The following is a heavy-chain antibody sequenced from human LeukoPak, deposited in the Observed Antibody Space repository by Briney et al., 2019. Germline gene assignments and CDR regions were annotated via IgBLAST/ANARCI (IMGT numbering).Heavy chain of an antibody. J-gene: IGHJ5*02. Sequence: SQTLSLMCAVSGDPISSGGYSWSWVRRPPGKGLEWIGYIYHSGSTYYNPSLKSRVTISVDRSKNQFSLKLSSVTAADTAVYYCARAGSGSYLVWFDPWGQGTLVTVSS. CDR3: ARAGSGSYLVWFDP. CDR1: GDPISSGGYS. CDR2: IYHSGST. D-gene: IGHD3-10*01. V-gene: IGHV4-30-2*01.